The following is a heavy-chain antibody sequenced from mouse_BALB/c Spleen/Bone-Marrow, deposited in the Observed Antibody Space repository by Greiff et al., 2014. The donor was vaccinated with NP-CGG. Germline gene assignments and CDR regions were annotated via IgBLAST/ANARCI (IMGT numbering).Heavy chain of an antibody. D-gene: IGHD1-1*01. CDR1: GFNIKDTY. Sequence: VQLQQPGAELVKPGASVKLSRTASGFNIKDTYMHWVKQRPEQGLEWIGRIDPANGNTKYDPKFQGKATIKADTSSNTAYLQLSSLTSEDTAVYYCARYYYGSSYFDYWGQGTTLTVSS. J-gene: IGHJ2*01. V-gene: IGHV14-3*02. CDR2: IDPANGNT. CDR3: ARYYYGSSYFDY.